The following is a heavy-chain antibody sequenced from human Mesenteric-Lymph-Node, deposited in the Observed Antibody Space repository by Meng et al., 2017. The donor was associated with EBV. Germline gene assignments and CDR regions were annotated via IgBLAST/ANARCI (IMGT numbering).Heavy chain of an antibody. V-gene: IGHV1-69*08. D-gene: IGHD5-24*01. CDR2: IIPILGIA. J-gene: IGHJ4*02. Sequence: VQLGQTGAEVKKPGSSVKVSWKASGGTFSSYTISWVRQAPGQGLEWMGRIIPILGIANYAQKFQGRVTITADKSTSTAYMELSSLRSEDTAVYYCARDEGGWLTAPDYWGQGTLVTVSS. CDR1: GGTFSSYT. CDR3: ARDEGGWLTAPDY.